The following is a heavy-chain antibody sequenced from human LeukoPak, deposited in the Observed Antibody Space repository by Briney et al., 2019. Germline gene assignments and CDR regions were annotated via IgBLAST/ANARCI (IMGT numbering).Heavy chain of an antibody. D-gene: IGHD2-21*02. CDR2: INPNSGGT. V-gene: IGHV1-2*02. CDR3: ASVGYCGGDCYDNWFDP. Sequence: ASVKVSCKASGYTFTGYYMHWVRQAPGQGLEWMGWINPNSGGTNYAQKFQGRVTMTRDTSISTAHMELSRLRSDDTAVYYCASVGYCGGDCYDNWFDPWGQGTLVTVSS. CDR1: GYTFTGYY. J-gene: IGHJ5*02.